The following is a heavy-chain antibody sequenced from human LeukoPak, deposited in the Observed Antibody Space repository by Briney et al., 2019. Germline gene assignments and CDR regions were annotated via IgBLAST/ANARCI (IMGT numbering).Heavy chain of an antibody. Sequence: KPSETLSLTCTVSGGSISSYYWSWIRQPPGKGLEWIGYIYNSRSTNYNPSLKSRVTISVDTSENQFSLKLSSVTAADTAVYYCARLVRNNWFDPWGQGTLVTVSS. J-gene: IGHJ5*02. CDR1: GGSISSYY. CDR2: IYNSRST. V-gene: IGHV4-4*09. D-gene: IGHD3-10*01. CDR3: ARLVRNNWFDP.